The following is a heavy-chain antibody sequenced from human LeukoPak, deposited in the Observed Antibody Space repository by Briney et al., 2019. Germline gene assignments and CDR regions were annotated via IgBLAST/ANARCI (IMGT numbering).Heavy chain of an antibody. V-gene: IGHV4-34*01. CDR3: ARRGDGYNYGY. CDR2: INHSGST. J-gene: IGHJ4*02. D-gene: IGHD5-24*01. CDR1: GGSFSGYY. Sequence: PSETLSLTCAVYGGSFSGYYWSWIRQPPGKGLEWIGEINHSGSTNYNPSLKSRVTISVDTSKNQFSLKLSSVAAADTAVYYCARRGDGYNYGYWGQGTLVTVSS.